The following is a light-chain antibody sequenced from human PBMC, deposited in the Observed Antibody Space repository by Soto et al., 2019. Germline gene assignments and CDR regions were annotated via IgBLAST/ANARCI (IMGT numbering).Light chain of an antibody. Sequence: EIVMTQSPATLSVSPWERATLSCRASQSVNIHLSWYQQKPGQAPRLLIYGASARATGIPAKFSGSESGTECTLTNNSPQSEDLAVYYRQQYNKRPRAFGPGTKVDIK. CDR1: QSVNIH. J-gene: IGKJ1*01. V-gene: IGKV3D-15*01. CDR3: QQYNKRPRA. CDR2: GAS.